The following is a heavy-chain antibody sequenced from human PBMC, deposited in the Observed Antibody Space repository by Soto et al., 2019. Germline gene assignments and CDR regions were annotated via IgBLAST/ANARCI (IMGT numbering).Heavy chain of an antibody. V-gene: IGHV1-18*01. CDR1: GYTFTRYG. CDR2: ISAYNGDT. Sequence: GAAVQVSCKASGYTFTRYGISWVGQAPGQGREWMGWISAYNGDTNYAPKLQGRVTMTTDTSTSTAYMELRSVRSDDTAVYYCARVDVASSGYYAFDIWGQGTMVTVSS. CDR3: ARVDVASSGYYAFDI. J-gene: IGHJ3*02. D-gene: IGHD3-22*01.